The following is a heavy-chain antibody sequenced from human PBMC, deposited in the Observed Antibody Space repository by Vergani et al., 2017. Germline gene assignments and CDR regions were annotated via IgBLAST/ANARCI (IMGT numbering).Heavy chain of an antibody. V-gene: IGHV3-49*04. CDR2: IWSKPYGGTP. CDR3: TRYRVDDSYADFDY. J-gene: IGHJ4*02. CDR1: GFTLGNYA. Sequence: EVQLVESGGGLVQPGRSLRLSCSASGFTLGNYAMSWVRQAPGKGLEWVAFIWSKPYGGTPEYAVSVKGRFTISRGDYKSIAYLQMGSLNAEDTAVYYCTRYRVDDSYADFDYGGKGTLVTVS. D-gene: IGHD3-16*01.